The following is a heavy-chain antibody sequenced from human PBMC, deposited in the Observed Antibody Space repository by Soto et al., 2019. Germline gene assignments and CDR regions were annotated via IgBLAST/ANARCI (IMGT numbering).Heavy chain of an antibody. J-gene: IGHJ4*02. Sequence: SETLSLTCTVSGGSVSSGNYYWSWIRQPPGKGLEWIGYIYYSGSTNYNPSLKSRVTISVDTSKNQFSLRLSSVTAADTAVFYCASYDVLAAYYYWGQGTLVTVSS. CDR3: ASYDVLAAYYY. CDR2: IYYSGST. D-gene: IGHD3-9*01. V-gene: IGHV4-61*01. CDR1: GGSVSSGNYY.